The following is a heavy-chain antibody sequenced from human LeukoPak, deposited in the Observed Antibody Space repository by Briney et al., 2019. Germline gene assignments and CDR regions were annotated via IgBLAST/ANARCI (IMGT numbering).Heavy chain of an antibody. Sequence: GGSLRLSCAASGFTFSSDAMSWVRQAPGKGLEWVSAISGSGGSTYYADSVKGRFTIPRDNSKNTLYLQMNSLRAEDTAVYYCAKDRWFGELSTYWGQGTLVTVSS. D-gene: IGHD3-10*01. J-gene: IGHJ4*02. V-gene: IGHV3-23*01. CDR2: ISGSGGST. CDR3: AKDRWFGELSTY. CDR1: GFTFSSDA.